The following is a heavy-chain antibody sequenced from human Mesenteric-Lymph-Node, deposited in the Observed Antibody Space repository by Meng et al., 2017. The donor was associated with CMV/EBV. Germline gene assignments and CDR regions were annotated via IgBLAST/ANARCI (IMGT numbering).Heavy chain of an antibody. CDR2: IYTGDSDT. Sequence: AYSFTSYWIGWVRQMTGKGLEWTGIIYTGDSDTRYSPSFQGQVTISADKSISTAYLQWSSLKASDTAMYYCARLLGTAMVYWGQGTLVTVSS. D-gene: IGHD5-18*01. V-gene: IGHV5-51*01. CDR3: ARLLGTAMVY. J-gene: IGHJ4*02. CDR1: AYSFTSYW.